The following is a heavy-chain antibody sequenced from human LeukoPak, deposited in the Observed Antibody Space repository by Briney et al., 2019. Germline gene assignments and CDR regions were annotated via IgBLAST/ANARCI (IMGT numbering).Heavy chain of an antibody. CDR2: IRHNSEE. Sequence: GGSLRLSCAASGFTFSNYAIHWVRQAPGKGLEWVGFIRHNSEEYHAESVKGRFTISRDNSKNTLYLQMNSLRGDDTAVYFCAQDTPGLGGDDFLYWGQGTLVTVSS. J-gene: IGHJ4*02. CDR3: AQDTPGLGGDDFLY. V-gene: IGHV3-30*02. CDR1: GFTFSNYA. D-gene: IGHD2-21*02.